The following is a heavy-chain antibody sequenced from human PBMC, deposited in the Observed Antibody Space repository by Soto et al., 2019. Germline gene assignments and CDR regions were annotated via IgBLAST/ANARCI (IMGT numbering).Heavy chain of an antibody. V-gene: IGHV3-30*03. CDR2: ISHDVSNK. CDR1: GFTFSSYA. D-gene: IGHD2-15*01. CDR3: VRDGGWYFDV. Sequence: QVQLVESGGGVVQPGRSLRLSCAASGFTFSSYAMHWVRQAPGKGLEWVAIISHDVSNKYYADSVKGRFTISRDNSKNTMSLQMDSLRAEDTAVYYCVRDGGWYFDVWAVAPWSLSPQ. J-gene: IGHJ2*01.